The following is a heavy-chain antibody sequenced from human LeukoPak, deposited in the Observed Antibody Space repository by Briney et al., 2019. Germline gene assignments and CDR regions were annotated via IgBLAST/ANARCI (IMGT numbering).Heavy chain of an antibody. V-gene: IGHV1-69*13. Sequence: SVKVSCKASGGTFSRYAISWVRQAPGQGLEWMGGIIPIFGTANYAQKFQGRVTITADESTSTAYMELSSLRSEDTAVYYCARGHYDSSGYFTFDYWGQGTLVTVSS. CDR3: ARGHYDSSGYFTFDY. CDR1: GGTFSRYA. J-gene: IGHJ4*02. D-gene: IGHD3-22*01. CDR2: IIPIFGTA.